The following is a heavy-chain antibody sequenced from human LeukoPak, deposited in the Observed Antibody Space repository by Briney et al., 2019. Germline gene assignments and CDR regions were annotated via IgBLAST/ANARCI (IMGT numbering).Heavy chain of an antibody. D-gene: IGHD5-18*01. CDR3: ARERIQLWFEHPCCYYMDV. J-gene: IGHJ6*03. CDR2: ISYDGSNK. Sequence: PGGSLRLSCAASGFTFSSYAMHWVRQAPGKGLEWVAVISYDGSNKYYADSVKGRFTISRDNSKNTLYLQMNSLRAEDTAVYYCARERIQLWFEHPCCYYMDVWGKGTTVTVSS. CDR1: GFTFSSYA. V-gene: IGHV3-30*04.